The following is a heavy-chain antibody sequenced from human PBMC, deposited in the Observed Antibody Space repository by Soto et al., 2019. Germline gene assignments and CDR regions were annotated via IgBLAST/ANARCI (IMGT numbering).Heavy chain of an antibody. CDR3: ARGVTVFGLVSRFWFDP. CDR1: DGSISSCYYS. CDR2: IYNSGIT. V-gene: IGHV4-30-4*01. Sequence: SETLSLTFTVSDGSISSCYYSWSWVRQSPGKGLEWIGHIYNSGITYYNPSLKSRVVISIDTSRNQFSLRLNSLTAADRAVYFCARGVTVFGLVSRFWFDPWGQGTVVTVSS. J-gene: IGHJ5*02. D-gene: IGHD3-3*01.